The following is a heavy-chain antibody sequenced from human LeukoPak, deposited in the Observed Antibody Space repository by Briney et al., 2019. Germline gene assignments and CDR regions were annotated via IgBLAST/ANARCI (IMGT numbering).Heavy chain of an antibody. CDR3: ARDYYDSSGYPIYWYFDL. J-gene: IGHJ2*01. D-gene: IGHD3-22*01. Sequence: PSQTLSLTCTVSGGSISSGSYYWSWIGQPAGKGLEWIGRIYTSGSTNYNPSLKSRVTMSVDTSKNQFSLKLSSVTAADTAVYYCARDYYDSSGYPIYWYFDLWGRGTLVTVSS. CDR2: IYTSGST. V-gene: IGHV4-61*02. CDR1: GGSISSGSYY.